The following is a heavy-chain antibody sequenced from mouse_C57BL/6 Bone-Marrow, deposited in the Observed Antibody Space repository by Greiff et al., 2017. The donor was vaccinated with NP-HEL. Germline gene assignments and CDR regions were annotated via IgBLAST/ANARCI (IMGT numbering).Heavy chain of an antibody. V-gene: IGHV5-17*01. Sequence: EVMLVESGGGLVKPGGSLKLSCAASGFTFSDYGMHWVRQAPEKGLEWVAYISSGSSTIYYADTVKGRFTISRDNAKNTLFLQMTSLRSEDTAVYYCERRYRRLYYYTMDYWGRGNSVTVSS. CDR2: ISSGSSTI. CDR1: GFTFSDYG. J-gene: IGHJ4*01. CDR3: ERRYRRLYYYTMDY. D-gene: IGHD2-12*01.